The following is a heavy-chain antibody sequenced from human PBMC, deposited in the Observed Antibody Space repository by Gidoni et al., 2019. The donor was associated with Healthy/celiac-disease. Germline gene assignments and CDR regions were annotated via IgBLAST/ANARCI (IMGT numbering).Heavy chain of an antibody. J-gene: IGHJ3*02. Sequence: EVQLVESGGGLVKHGGSLRLSCAAYGFTFSSYSMNWVRQAPGKGLEWVSSISSSSSYIYYADSVKGRFTISRDNAKNSLYLQMNSLRAEDTAVYYCASPSLDYGEFHAFDIWGQGTMVTVSS. CDR2: ISSSSSYI. CDR1: GFTFSSYS. D-gene: IGHD4-17*01. V-gene: IGHV3-21*01. CDR3: ASPSLDYGEFHAFDI.